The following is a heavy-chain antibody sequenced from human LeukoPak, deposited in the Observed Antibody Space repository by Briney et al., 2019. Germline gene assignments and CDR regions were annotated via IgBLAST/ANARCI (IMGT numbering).Heavy chain of an antibody. Sequence: SETLSLTCTVSGGSISSSSYYWGWIRQPPGKGLEWIGSIYYSGSTYYNPSLKSRVTISVDTSKNQFSLELSSVTAADTAVYYCARQRSLMKMYYFDYWGQGTLVTVSS. J-gene: IGHJ4*02. CDR2: IYYSGST. CDR1: GGSISSSSYY. D-gene: IGHD2-8*01. V-gene: IGHV4-39*01. CDR3: ARQRSLMKMYYFDY.